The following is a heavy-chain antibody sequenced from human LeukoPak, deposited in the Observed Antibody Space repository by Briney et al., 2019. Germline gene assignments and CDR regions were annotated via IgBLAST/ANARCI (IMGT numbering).Heavy chain of an antibody. CDR3: TRPGVMETDYGDHDAFDI. Sequence: GGSLRLSCAASGFTFSGSAMHWVRQASGKGLEWVGRIRSKANSYATAYAASVKGRFTISRDDSKNTAYLQMNSLKTEGTAVYYCTRPGVMETDYGDHDAFDIWGQGTMVTVSS. CDR2: IRSKANSYAT. D-gene: IGHD4-17*01. V-gene: IGHV3-73*01. CDR1: GFTFSGSA. J-gene: IGHJ3*02.